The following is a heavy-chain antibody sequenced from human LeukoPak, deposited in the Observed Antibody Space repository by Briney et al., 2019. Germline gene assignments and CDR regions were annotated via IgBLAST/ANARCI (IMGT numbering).Heavy chain of an antibody. D-gene: IGHD6-13*01. CDR2: IKQDGSEK. CDR1: GFTFSSYW. CDR3: AREREQLDTY. Sequence: PGGSLRLSCAASGFTFSSYWMSWVRQARGKGVEGVANIKQDGSEKYYVDSVKGRFTIYRDNAKNSLYLQMNSLRAEDTAVYYCAREREQLDTYWGQGTLVTVSS. V-gene: IGHV3-7*01. J-gene: IGHJ4*02.